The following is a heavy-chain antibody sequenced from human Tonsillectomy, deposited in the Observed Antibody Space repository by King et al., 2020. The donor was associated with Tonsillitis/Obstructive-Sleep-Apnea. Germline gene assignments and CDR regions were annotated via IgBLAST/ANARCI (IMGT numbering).Heavy chain of an antibody. J-gene: IGHJ4*02. CDR1: GYSFTSYW. D-gene: IGHD7-27*01. CDR2: IDPSDSYT. Sequence: QLVQSGAEVKKPGESLRISCKGSGYSFTSYWISWVRQMPGKGLEWMGRIDPSDSYTNYSPFFQGHVTISADKSISTAYLQWSSLKASDTAMYYCATFLTTGDAVDYWGQGTLVTVSS. CDR3: ATFLTTGDAVDY. V-gene: IGHV5-10-1*01.